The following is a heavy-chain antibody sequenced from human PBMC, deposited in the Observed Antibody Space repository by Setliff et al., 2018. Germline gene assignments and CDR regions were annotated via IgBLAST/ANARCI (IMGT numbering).Heavy chain of an antibody. CDR1: GGSLSSGPYY. Sequence: SETLSLTCTVSGGSLSSGPYYWTWVRQPAGKGLEWIRHIYTSGTTNYSPSLKSRVTISVDTSKNQFSLKLSSVTAADTAVYYCARAISGWYSAFYYYMDVWGKGTTVTVSS. CDR2: IYTSGTT. V-gene: IGHV4-61*09. CDR3: ARAISGWYSAFYYYMDV. J-gene: IGHJ6*03. D-gene: IGHD6-19*01.